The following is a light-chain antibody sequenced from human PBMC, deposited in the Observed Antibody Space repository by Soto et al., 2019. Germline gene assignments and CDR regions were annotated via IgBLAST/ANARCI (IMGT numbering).Light chain of an antibody. J-gene: IGLJ1*01. CDR3: TSYTSSSTLDV. CDR2: EVS. V-gene: IGLV2-14*01. Sequence: SVLTQPASVSGSPGQSITISCTGTSSDVGGYNYVSWYQQHPGKAPKLMIYEVSNRPSGVSNRFSGSKSGNTASLTISGLQAEDEADYYCTSYTSSSTLDVFGTGTKVSAL. CDR1: SSDVGGYNY.